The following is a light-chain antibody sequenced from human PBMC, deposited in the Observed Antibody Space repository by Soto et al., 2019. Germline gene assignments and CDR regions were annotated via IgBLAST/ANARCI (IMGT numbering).Light chain of an antibody. Sequence: AIRMTQSPSSLSASTGDRVTITCRASQGISSYLAGYQQKPGKAPKLLIYAASTLQSGVPSRFSGSGSGTDFTLTISCLQSEDFATYYCQQYYSYPSFGGGTKVEIK. CDR3: QQYYSYPS. CDR2: AAS. CDR1: QGISSY. J-gene: IGKJ4*01. V-gene: IGKV1-8*01.